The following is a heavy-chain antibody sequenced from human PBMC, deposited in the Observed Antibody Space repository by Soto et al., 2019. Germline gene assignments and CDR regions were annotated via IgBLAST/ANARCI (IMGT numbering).Heavy chain of an antibody. CDR3: AKDLGPDGSASYPHF. J-gene: IGHJ4*02. CDR1: GFTFTNYG. D-gene: IGHD3-10*01. Sequence: PGGSLRLSCAASGFTFTNYGMHWVRHTPGKGLEWLAVISYDGSHNLHADSVKGRFTISRDNSKNTVSLQMNSLRPEDTAVYYCAKDLGPDGSASYPHFWGQGTLVTVSS. CDR2: ISYDGSHN. V-gene: IGHV3-30*18.